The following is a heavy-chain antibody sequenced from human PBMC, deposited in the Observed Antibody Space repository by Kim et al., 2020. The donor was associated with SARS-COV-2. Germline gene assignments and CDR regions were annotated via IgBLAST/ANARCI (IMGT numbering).Heavy chain of an antibody. J-gene: IGHJ6*02. V-gene: IGHV3-30*01. CDR3: AREVDDYQNAGDYGMDV. D-gene: IGHD4-17*01. Sequence: VKGRFTISRDNSKNTLYLQMNSLRAEDTAVYYCAREVDDYQNAGDYGMDVWGQGTTVTVSS.